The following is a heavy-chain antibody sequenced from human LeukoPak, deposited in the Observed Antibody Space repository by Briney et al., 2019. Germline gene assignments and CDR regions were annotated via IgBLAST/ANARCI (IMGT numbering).Heavy chain of an antibody. CDR3: ARTGWLQSDPFDS. CDR1: GYTFTSYG. D-gene: IGHD5-24*01. J-gene: IGHJ4*02. Sequence: GASVKVSCKASGYTFTSYGISWVRQAPGQGLEWMGWISAYNGNTNYAQKLQGRVTMTTDTSTTTAYMELRSQISADTAVYYCARTGWLQSDPFDSWGQGTLVTVSS. CDR2: ISAYNGNT. V-gene: IGHV1-18*01.